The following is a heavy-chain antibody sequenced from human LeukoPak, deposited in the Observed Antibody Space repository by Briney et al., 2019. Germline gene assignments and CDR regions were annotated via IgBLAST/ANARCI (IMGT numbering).Heavy chain of an antibody. CDR1: GGTFSSYA. J-gene: IGHJ5*02. V-gene: IGHV1-69*13. CDR2: IIPIFGTA. CDR3: ARVGGCSSTSCYEGWFDP. Sequence: ASVKVSCKASGGTFSSYAISWVRQAPGQGLEWMGGIIPIFGTANHAQKFQGRVTITADESTSTAYMELSSLRSEDTAVYYCARVGGCSSTSCYEGWFDPWGQGTLVTVSS. D-gene: IGHD2-2*01.